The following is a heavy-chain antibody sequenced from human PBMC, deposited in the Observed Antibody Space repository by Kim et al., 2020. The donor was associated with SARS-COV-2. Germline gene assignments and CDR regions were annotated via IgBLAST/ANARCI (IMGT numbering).Heavy chain of an antibody. J-gene: IGHJ4*02. CDR3: ARSATYDY. Sequence: GGSLRLSCAASGFTFSSYAMHWVRQAPGKGLEWVAVISYDGSNKYYADSVKGRFTISRDNSKNTLYLQMNSLRAEDTAVYYCARSATYDYWGQGTLVTVSS. CDR2: ISYDGSNK. D-gene: IGHD1-26*01. CDR1: GFTFSSYA. V-gene: IGHV3-30*04.